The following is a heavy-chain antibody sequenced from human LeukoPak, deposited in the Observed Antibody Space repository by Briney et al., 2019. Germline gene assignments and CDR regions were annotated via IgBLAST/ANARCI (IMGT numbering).Heavy chain of an antibody. D-gene: IGHD5-12*01. V-gene: IGHV1-3*01. CDR1: GDTFSTYA. Sequence: GASVNVSCKASGDTFSTYAMHWVRQAPGQSLEWMGWINGGNGKTKYSQKFQGRVTITRDTSASTAYMELSSLRSEDTAVYYCARELIGRGSSFDSWGQGTLVTVSS. CDR2: INGGNGKT. CDR3: ARELIGRGSSFDS. J-gene: IGHJ4*02.